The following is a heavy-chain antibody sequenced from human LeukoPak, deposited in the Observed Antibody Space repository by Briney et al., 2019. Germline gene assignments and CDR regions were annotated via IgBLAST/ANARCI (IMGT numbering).Heavy chain of an antibody. CDR3: AKAKYDSSGYYYFHY. V-gene: IGHV3-9*03. J-gene: IGHJ4*02. D-gene: IGHD3-22*01. CDR2: ISWNSGSI. Sequence: GRSLRLSCAASGFTFDDYAMHWVRQAPGKGLEWVSGISWNSGSIGYADSVKGRFTISRDNAKNSLYLQMNSLRAEDMALYYCAKAKYDSSGYYYFHYWGQGTLVTVSS. CDR1: GFTFDDYA.